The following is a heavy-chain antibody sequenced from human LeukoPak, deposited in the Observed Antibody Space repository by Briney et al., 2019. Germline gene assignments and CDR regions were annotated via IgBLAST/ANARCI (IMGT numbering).Heavy chain of an antibody. J-gene: IGHJ5*02. Sequence: GGSLRLSCAASGFTFSSYAMHWVRQAPGKGLEWVAVISYDGRNKYYADSVKGRFTISRDNSKNTLYLQMNSLRAGDTAVYYCARARIAAAVPNWFDPWGQGTLVTVSS. D-gene: IGHD6-13*01. CDR1: GFTFSSYA. CDR2: ISYDGRNK. V-gene: IGHV3-30*04. CDR3: ARARIAAAVPNWFDP.